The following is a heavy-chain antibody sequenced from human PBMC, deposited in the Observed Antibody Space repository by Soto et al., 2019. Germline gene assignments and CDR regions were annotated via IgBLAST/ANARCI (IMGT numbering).Heavy chain of an antibody. CDR1: GFTFSSYA. CDR3: ASHLRVRLGCDY. CDR2: ISYDGSNK. Sequence: QVQLVESGGGVVQPGRSLRLSCAASGFTFSSYAMHWVRQAPGKGLEWVAVISYDGSNKYYADSVKGRFTISRDNSKNTQYLQMNSLRAEDTAVYYCASHLRVRLGCDYWGQGTLVTVSS. J-gene: IGHJ4*02. D-gene: IGHD3-16*01. V-gene: IGHV3-30-3*01.